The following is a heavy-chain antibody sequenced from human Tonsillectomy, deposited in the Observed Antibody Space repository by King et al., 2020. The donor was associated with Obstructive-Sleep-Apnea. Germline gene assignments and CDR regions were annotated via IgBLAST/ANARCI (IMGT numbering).Heavy chain of an antibody. V-gene: IGHV3-7*03. Sequence: VQLVESGGGVVQPGGSLRLSCAASGFTFSREWMSWVRQVPGKGLEWVAYIDQDGSQKDVVASVKGRFIISRDNVKNSLYLQMNTLRAEDTAVYYCAVGSRWGQGTRVTVSS. CDR1: GFTFSREW. J-gene: IGHJ4*02. D-gene: IGHD1-26*01. CDR3: AVGSR. CDR2: IDQDGSQK.